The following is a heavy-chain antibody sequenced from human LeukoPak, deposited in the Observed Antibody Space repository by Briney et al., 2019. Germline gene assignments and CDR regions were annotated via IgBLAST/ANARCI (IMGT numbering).Heavy chain of an antibody. V-gene: IGHV4-34*01. D-gene: IGHD3-22*01. J-gene: IGHJ5*02. Sequence: SETLSLTCAVYGGSFSGHYWSWIRQPPGKGLEWIGEINHSGSTNYNPSLKSRVTISVDTSKNQLSLKLSSVTAADTAVYYCARRGALRYYDSSGYYSTWGQGTLVTVSS. CDR1: GGSFSGHY. CDR2: INHSGST. CDR3: ARRGALRYYDSSGYYST.